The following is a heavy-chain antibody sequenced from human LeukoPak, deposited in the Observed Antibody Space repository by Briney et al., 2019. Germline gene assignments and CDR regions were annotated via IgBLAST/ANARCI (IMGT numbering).Heavy chain of an antibody. V-gene: IGHV5-51*01. CDR1: GYSFTSYW. CDR3: ARRVVVVAATSSSGDTPYYYYYMDV. J-gene: IGHJ6*03. CDR2: IYPGDSDT. D-gene: IGHD2-15*01. Sequence: GESLKISCKGSGYSFTSYWIVWVRQMPGKGLEWMGIIYPGDSDTRYCPSFQGQVTISADKSISTAYLQWSSLKASDTAMYYCARRVVVVAATSSSGDTPYYYYYMDVWGKGTTVTVSS.